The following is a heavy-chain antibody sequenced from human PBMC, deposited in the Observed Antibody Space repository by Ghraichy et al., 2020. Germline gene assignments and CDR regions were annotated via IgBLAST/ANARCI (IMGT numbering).Heavy chain of an antibody. CDR1: GFTFSSYS. CDR2: ISSSSSYI. V-gene: IGHV3-21*01. J-gene: IGHJ3*02. Sequence: GGSLRLSCAASGFTFSSYSMNWVRQAPGKGLEWVSSISSSSSYIYYADSVKGRFTISRDNAKNSLYLQMNSLRAEDTAVYYCARDAWWYDFWSGYYSHDAFDIWGQGTMVTVSS. D-gene: IGHD3-3*01. CDR3: ARDAWWYDFWSGYYSHDAFDI.